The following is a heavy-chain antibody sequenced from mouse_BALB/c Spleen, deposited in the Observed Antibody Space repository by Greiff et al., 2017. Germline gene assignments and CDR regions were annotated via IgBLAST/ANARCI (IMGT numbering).Heavy chain of an antibody. D-gene: IGHD1-1*01. Sequence: EVQGVESGGGLVQPGGSRKLSCAASGFTFSSFGMHWVRQAPEKGLEWVAYISSGSSTIYYADTVKGRFTISRDNPKNTLFLQMTSLRSEDTAMYYCAYTTDWYFDIWGAGTTVTVSS. CDR3: AYTTDWYFDI. V-gene: IGHV5-17*02. CDR1: GFTFSSFG. J-gene: IGHJ1*01. CDR2: ISSGSSTI.